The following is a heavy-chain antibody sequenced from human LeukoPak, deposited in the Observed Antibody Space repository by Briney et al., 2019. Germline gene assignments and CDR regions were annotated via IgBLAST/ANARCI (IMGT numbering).Heavy chain of an antibody. CDR2: INHNGST. V-gene: IGHV4-34*01. J-gene: IGHJ4*02. Sequence: PSETLSLTCAVYGGSFSGYYWSWIRQPLGKGLEWIGEINHNGSTNYNPSLKSRVTISVDTSKNQFSLKLSSVTAADTAVYYCARFRKSALGYCSGGSCYSPFDYWGQGTLVTVSS. D-gene: IGHD2-15*01. CDR3: ARFRKSALGYCSGGSCYSPFDY. CDR1: GGSFSGYY.